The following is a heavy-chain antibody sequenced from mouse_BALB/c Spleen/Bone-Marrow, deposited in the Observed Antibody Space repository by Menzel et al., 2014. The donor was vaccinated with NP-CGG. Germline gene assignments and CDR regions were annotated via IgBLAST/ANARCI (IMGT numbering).Heavy chain of an antibody. Sequence: VHLVESGPGLVAPSQSLSITCSVSGFSLTSYGVHWVRQPPGKGLEWLVVIWSDGSTTYNSALKSRLVISKDNSKSQVFLKLNSLQTDDTAMYYCARRGDYDEGYAMDYWGQGTSVTVPS. CDR3: ARRGDYDEGYAMDY. V-gene: IGHV2-6*02. J-gene: IGHJ4*01. D-gene: IGHD2-4*01. CDR2: IWSDGST. CDR1: GFSLTSYG.